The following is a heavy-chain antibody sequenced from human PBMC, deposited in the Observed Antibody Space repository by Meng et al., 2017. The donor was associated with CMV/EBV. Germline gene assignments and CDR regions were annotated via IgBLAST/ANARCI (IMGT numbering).Heavy chain of an antibody. CDR3: SKVGAVAGSYESPFGY. CDR1: GFTFSSYS. Sequence: GESLKISFSASGFTFSSYSMSWVRQAPGKGLEWVSAISGSGGSTYYADSVKGRFNISRDNSKNPLYLQMNSLRDEDTAVYYCSKVGAVAGSYESPFGYWGQGTLVTVSS. D-gene: IGHD1-26*01. V-gene: IGHV3-23*01. J-gene: IGHJ4*02. CDR2: ISGSGGST.